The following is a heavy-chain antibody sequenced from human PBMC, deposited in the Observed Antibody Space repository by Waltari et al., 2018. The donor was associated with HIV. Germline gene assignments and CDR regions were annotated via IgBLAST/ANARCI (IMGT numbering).Heavy chain of an antibody. Sequence: QVQLVQSGAEVKKPGASVKVSCKVSGYILTELSIHWVRQAPGEGLKGMGGLDPEDRETIYAQKCQGRVTMTEDTSTDTTYMELSSLRSEDTAVYYCATTRQWLVHSGLDVWGQGTTVTVSS. V-gene: IGHV1-24*01. CDR3: ATTRQWLVHSGLDV. D-gene: IGHD6-19*01. J-gene: IGHJ6*02. CDR2: LDPEDRET. CDR1: GYILTELS.